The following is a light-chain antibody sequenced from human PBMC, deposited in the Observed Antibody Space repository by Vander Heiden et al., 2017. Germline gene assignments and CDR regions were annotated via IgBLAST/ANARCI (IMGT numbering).Light chain of an antibody. CDR2: QDS. CDR1: KLGDKY. Sequence: SYELIPPPSVSVSPGQTASITCSGDKLGDKYACWYQQKPGQSPVLVIYQDSKRPSGIPERFSGSNSGNTATLTISGTQAMDEADYYCQAWDSSTFWVFGGGTKLTVL. V-gene: IGLV3-1*01. CDR3: QAWDSSTFWV. J-gene: IGLJ3*02.